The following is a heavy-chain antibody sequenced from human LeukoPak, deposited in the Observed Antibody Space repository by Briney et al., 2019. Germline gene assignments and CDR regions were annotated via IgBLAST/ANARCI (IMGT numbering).Heavy chain of an antibody. Sequence: GGSLRLSCAASGFTFDDYAMHWVRQAPGKGLGWVSGISWNSGSIGYADSVKGRFTISRDNAKNSLYLQMNSLRAEDTALYYCAKALGSGCSSTSCHDYYFDYWGQGTLVTVSS. D-gene: IGHD2-2*01. CDR1: GFTFDDYA. J-gene: IGHJ4*02. V-gene: IGHV3-9*01. CDR2: ISWNSGSI. CDR3: AKALGSGCSSTSCHDYYFDY.